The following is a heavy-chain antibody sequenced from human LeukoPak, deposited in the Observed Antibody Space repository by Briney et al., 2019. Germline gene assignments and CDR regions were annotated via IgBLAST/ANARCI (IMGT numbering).Heavy chain of an antibody. J-gene: IGHJ1*01. CDR2: IIPIFGTA. D-gene: IGHD6-13*01. CDR3: ARDARLRYSSSWYEGNFQH. CDR1: GGSFSSYA. Sequence: ASVKVSCKASGGSFSSYAINWVRQAPGQGLEWMGGIIPIFGTANYAQKFQGRVTITADESTSTAYMELRSLTSDDTAVYYCARDARLRYSSSWYEGNFQHWGQGTLVTVSS. V-gene: IGHV1-69*13.